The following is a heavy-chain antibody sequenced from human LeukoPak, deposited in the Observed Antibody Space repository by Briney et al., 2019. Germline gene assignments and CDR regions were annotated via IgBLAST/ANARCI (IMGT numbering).Heavy chain of an antibody. D-gene: IGHD3-22*01. V-gene: IGHV4-30-4*01. Sequence: SETLSLTCSVSVGPISSGDYYWSSIRQPPVNGREWTWYSYYSGSTYYNASRKSRVTLSVDTTKKQYSLKLRSVTAADTAVYYCARVYSSGYYDRRFDYWGQGTLVTVSS. CDR2: SYYSGST. J-gene: IGHJ4*02. CDR3: ARVYSSGYYDRRFDY. CDR1: VGPISSGDYY.